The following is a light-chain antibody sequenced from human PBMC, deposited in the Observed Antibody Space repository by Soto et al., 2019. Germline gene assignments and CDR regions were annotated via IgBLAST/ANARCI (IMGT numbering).Light chain of an antibody. CDR1: PSVLYSSNNKNY. V-gene: IGKV4-1*01. Sequence: DIVMTPSPDSLSVALGERATINGKSSPSVLYSSNNKNYLAWYQQRPGQPPKLLIYWASTRESGVPDRFSGCGSWTDFTLTITSLQAEDVAVYYCQQYESTPPTFGQGTKLEIK. CDR3: QQYESTPPT. CDR2: WAS. J-gene: IGKJ2*01.